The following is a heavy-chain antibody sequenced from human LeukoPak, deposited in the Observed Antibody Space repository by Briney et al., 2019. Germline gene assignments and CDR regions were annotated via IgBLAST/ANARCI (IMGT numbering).Heavy chain of an antibody. Sequence: SETLSLTCTVSGYSISSGYFWGWIRQPPGKGLEWIGTIYHSGSTYYNPSLKSRVTISVDTSKNQFSLNLISVTAADTAMYYCARDAGTGGRVINGYWGQGTLVTVSS. D-gene: IGHD3-22*01. J-gene: IGHJ4*02. CDR2: IYHSGST. CDR3: ARDAGTGGRVINGY. CDR1: GYSISSGYF. V-gene: IGHV4-38-2*02.